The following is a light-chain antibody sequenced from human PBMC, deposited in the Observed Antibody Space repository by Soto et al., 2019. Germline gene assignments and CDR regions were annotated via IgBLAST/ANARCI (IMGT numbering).Light chain of an antibody. CDR2: EAS. J-gene: IGKJ4*01. Sequence: DIQMTQSRSTLSGSVGDRVTITCRASQDISRWLAWYQQKPGKAPELLIYEASSLETGVPSRFSGSGSETEFSLTITSLQPEDFGFXYCQQYTNYPLTLGGGTKVDIK. CDR1: QDISRW. V-gene: IGKV1-5*03. CDR3: QQYTNYPLT.